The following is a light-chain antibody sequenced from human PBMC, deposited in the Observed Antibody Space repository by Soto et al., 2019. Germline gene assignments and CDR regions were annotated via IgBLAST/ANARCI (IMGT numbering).Light chain of an antibody. V-gene: IGKV3D-15*01. CDR1: QSVSSN. CDR2: DAS. Sequence: EIVMTQSPATLSVSPGERATLSCRASQSVSSNLAWYQQKPGQAPRLLIYDASNRATGIPARFSGSGSGTDFTLTISSLEPEDFAVYYCQPYNNWPLTFGGGTKVDIK. CDR3: QPYNNWPLT. J-gene: IGKJ4*01.